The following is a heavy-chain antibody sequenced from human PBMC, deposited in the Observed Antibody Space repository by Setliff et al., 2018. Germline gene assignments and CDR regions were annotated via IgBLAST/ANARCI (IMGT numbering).Heavy chain of an antibody. V-gene: IGHV4-34*01. J-gene: IGHJ6*02. Sequence: PSETLSLTCAVYGGSFSTYYWIWIRQPPGKGLEWIGEINHSGSTNYNPSLKSRVTISVDTSKNQFSLKVTSVTAADTAVYYCARGSTRRYYGMDVWGQGTTVTVSS. CDR1: GGSFSTYY. CDR2: INHSGST. D-gene: IGHD1-1*01. CDR3: ARGSTRRYYGMDV.